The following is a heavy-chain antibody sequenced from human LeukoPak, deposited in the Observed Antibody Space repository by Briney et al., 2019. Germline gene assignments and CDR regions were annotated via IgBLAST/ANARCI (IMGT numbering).Heavy chain of an antibody. V-gene: IGHV1-46*01. CDR2: IHPSGGSI. Sequence: ASVTVSCKASGYTFTNYYMHWVRQAPGQGLEWMGVIHPSGGSISFAQKFQGRVTMTRDTSTSTVYMELSSLRSDDTAVYYCARGIGLDYDISGLDWGQGTLVTVSP. CDR3: ARGIGLDYDISGLD. D-gene: IGHD3-22*01. J-gene: IGHJ4*02. CDR1: GYTFTNYY.